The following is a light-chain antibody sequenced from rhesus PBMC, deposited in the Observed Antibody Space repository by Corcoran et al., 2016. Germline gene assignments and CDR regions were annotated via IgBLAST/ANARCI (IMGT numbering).Light chain of an antibody. CDR3: GQGTNVPRT. CDR1: QSLVHSSGNTY. Sequence: DVVMTQSPLSLPITPGQPASISCRSSQSLVHSSGNTYLSWYQQKPGQPPRRLIYQVSNRDSGVPDRFSGSGAGKDCTLKSSRVEAEDVGGYYCGQGTNVPRTFGQGTKVEIK. V-gene: IGKV2-62*02. J-gene: IGKJ1*01. CDR2: QVS.